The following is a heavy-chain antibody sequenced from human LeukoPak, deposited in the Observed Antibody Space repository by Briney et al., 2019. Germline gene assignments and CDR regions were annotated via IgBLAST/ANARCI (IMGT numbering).Heavy chain of an antibody. J-gene: IGHJ4*02. Sequence: GGSLRLSCAASGFTFSSYSMKWVRQAPGKGLEWVSYISSSSSTIYYADSVKGRFTISRDNAKNSLYLQMNSLRAEDTAVYYCARVGYYDFWSGPYYFDYWGQGTLVTVSS. V-gene: IGHV3-48*01. CDR3: ARVGYYDFWSGPYYFDY. CDR2: ISSSSSTI. D-gene: IGHD3-3*01. CDR1: GFTFSSYS.